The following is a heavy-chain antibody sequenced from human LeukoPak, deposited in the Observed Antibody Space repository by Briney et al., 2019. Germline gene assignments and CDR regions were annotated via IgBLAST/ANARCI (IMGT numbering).Heavy chain of an antibody. V-gene: IGHV3-7*05. CDR2: IKQDGSGK. J-gene: IGHJ4*02. CDR1: GFTFSNYW. CDR3: ARFAGDILTGLFDY. Sequence: GGSLRLSCAAPGFTFSNYWMTWVRQAPGKGLEWVANIKQDGSGKYYVDFVKGRFTISRDNAKNSLYLQTNSLRAEDTAVYYCARFAGDILTGLFDYWGQGTLVTVSP. D-gene: IGHD3-9*01.